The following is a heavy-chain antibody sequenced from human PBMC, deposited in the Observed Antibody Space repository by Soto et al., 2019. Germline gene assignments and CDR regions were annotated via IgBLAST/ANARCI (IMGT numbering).Heavy chain of an antibody. CDR2: IHSSGNT. V-gene: IGHV4-39*01. J-gene: IGHJ4*02. CDR3: ARRDYYDSGGYRVLY. CDR1: GDSFSSSPHY. D-gene: IGHD3-22*01. Sequence: SETLSLTCTVSGDSFSSSPHYWGWIRQPPGKGLEWIGTIHSSGNTQYNPSLRSRVTMSIDPSKSQFSLKLSSVTAADTAVYYCARRDYYDSGGYRVLYWGQGSLVTVSS.